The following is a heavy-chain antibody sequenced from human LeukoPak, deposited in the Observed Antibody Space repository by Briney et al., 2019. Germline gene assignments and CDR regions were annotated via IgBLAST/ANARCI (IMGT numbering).Heavy chain of an antibody. CDR2: IYSSSSTI. CDR3: ARHPVAGSY. J-gene: IGHJ4*02. V-gene: IGHV3-48*02. CDR1: GFTFSSYS. Sequence: QPGGSLRLSCAASGFTFSSYSMNWVRQAPGKGLEWVSYIYSSSSTIYYADSVRGRFTISRDNAKNSLYLQMNNLRDEDTAVYYCARHPVAGSYWGQGTLVTVSS. D-gene: IGHD6-19*01.